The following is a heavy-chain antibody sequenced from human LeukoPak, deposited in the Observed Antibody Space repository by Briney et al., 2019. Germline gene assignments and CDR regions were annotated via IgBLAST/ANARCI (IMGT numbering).Heavy chain of an antibody. D-gene: IGHD1-26*01. CDR1: GFTFSSYS. J-gene: IGHJ4*02. V-gene: IGHV3-21*01. CDR3: ARDRVVGATTG. Sequence: GGSLRLSCAASGFTFSSYSMNWVRQAPGKGLEWVSSISSSSSYIYYADSVKGRFTISRDNAKNSLYLQMNSLGAEDTAVYYCARDRVVGATTGWGQGTLVTVSS. CDR2: ISSSSSYI.